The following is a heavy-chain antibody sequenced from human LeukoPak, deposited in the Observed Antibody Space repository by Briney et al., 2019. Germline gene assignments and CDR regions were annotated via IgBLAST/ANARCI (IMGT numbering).Heavy chain of an antibody. J-gene: IGHJ6*03. Sequence: PSETLSLTCTVSGGSISSYYWSWIRQPPGKGLEWIGYIYYSGSTNYNPSLKSRVTISVDTSKNQFSLKLSSVTAADTAVYYCARDQATVTPYGMDVWGKGTTVPVSS. CDR2: IYYSGST. D-gene: IGHD4-11*01. V-gene: IGHV4-59*01. CDR3: ARDQATVTPYGMDV. CDR1: GGSISSYY.